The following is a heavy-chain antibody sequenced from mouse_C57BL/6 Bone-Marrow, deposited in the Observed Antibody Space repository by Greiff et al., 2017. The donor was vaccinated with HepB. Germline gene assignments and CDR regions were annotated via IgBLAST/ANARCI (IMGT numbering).Heavy chain of an antibody. Sequence: VQLKESGGDLVKPGGSLKLSCAASGFTFSSYGMSWVRQTPDKRLEWVATISSGGSYTYYPDSVKGRFTISRDNAKNTLYLQMSSLKSEDTAMYYCARHCGSSSFDYWGQGTTLTVSS. CDR1: GFTFSSYG. CDR3: ARHCGSSSFDY. CDR2: ISSGGSYT. D-gene: IGHD1-1*01. J-gene: IGHJ2*01. V-gene: IGHV5-6*01.